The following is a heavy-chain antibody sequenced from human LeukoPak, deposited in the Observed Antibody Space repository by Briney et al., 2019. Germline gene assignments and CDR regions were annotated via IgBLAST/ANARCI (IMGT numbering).Heavy chain of an antibody. CDR2: ISGSGDST. V-gene: IGHV3-23*01. CDR3: AKGQLRFGH. J-gene: IGHJ5*02. CDR1: GFTFSSLG. D-gene: IGHD5-24*01. Sequence: GGSLRLSCAASGFTFSSLGMSWVRQAPGRGLEWVSAISGSGDSTYYADSVKGRFTISRDNSKNTLYLQMNSLRVEDTAVYYCAKGQLRFGHWGQGTLVTVSS.